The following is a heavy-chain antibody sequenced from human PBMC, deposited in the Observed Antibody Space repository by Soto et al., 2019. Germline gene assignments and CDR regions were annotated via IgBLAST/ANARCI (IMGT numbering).Heavy chain of an antibody. J-gene: IGHJ3*02. V-gene: IGHV1-69*01. D-gene: IGHD3-9*01. CDR2: IVPLFGST. Sequence: QVQLVQSGAEVKKPGSWVKVSCKASGGTFSSYTFSWVRQAPGQGLEWMGGIVPLFGSTNNGEIFQGRLTITADESTTTVYTDLTGMTSNVTAVYFCAGDSDLVTSNRPRGPFDSWGQGTLVTVSS. CDR1: GGTFSSYT. CDR3: AGDSDLVTSNRPRGPFDS.